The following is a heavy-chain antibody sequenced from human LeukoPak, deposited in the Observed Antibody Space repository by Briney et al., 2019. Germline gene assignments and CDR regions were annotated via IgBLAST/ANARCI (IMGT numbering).Heavy chain of an antibody. Sequence: GGSLRLSCAASGFTFSSYGMHWVRQAPGKGLEWVAVISNDGSNQNYADSLMGRFTISRDNSKNTLYLQMNSLRAEDTAVYYCAELGITMIGGVWGKGTTVTISS. CDR1: GFTFSSYG. CDR2: ISNDGSNQ. D-gene: IGHD3-10*02. V-gene: IGHV3-30*18. J-gene: IGHJ6*04. CDR3: AELGITMIGGV.